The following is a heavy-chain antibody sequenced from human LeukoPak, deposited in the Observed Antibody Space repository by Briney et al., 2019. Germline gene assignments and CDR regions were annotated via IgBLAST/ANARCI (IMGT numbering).Heavy chain of an antibody. Sequence: SETLSLTCTVSTDSISSGSYYWGWVRQSPGQGRDWIGSIVSGGSTYHNPSLKSRITMSIDTSNNQFSLKLSFVTAADTAIYYCVRDYGHFVQGNWGQGTLVTVSS. CDR3: VRDYGHFVQGN. CDR2: IVSGGST. CDR1: TDSISSGSYY. J-gene: IGHJ4*02. V-gene: IGHV4-39*02. D-gene: IGHD4-17*01.